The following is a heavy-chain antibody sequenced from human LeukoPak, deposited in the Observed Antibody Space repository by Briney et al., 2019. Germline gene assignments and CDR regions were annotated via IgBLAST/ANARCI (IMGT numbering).Heavy chain of an antibody. CDR3: ARGGFFLDY. CDR2: IYYSGST. V-gene: IGHV4-59*01. Sequence: SETLSLTCTVSGGSIRSYYWSWIRQPPGKGLEWIGYIYYSGSTNYNPSLKSRVTISVDTSKNQLSLKLSSVTAADTAVYYCARGGFFLDYWGQGTLVSVSS. CDR1: GGSIRSYY. D-gene: IGHD3-16*01. J-gene: IGHJ4*02.